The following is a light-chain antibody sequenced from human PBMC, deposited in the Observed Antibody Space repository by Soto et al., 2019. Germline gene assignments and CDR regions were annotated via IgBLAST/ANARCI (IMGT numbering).Light chain of an antibody. CDR3: QHYNGWPAWT. V-gene: IGKV3-15*01. CDR2: GAS. Sequence: EIVMTQSPATLSVSPGERATLSCRASQSVSGNLAWYQQKPGQSPRLLIYGASTRAIGIPARFSGSGSGTEFTHTISSLQSEDFAVFYCQHYNGWPAWTFGQGNKVEV. J-gene: IGKJ1*01. CDR1: QSVSGN.